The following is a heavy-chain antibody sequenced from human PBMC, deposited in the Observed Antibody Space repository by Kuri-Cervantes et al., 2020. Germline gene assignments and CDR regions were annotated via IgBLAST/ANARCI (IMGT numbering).Heavy chain of an antibody. V-gene: IGHV3-23*01. D-gene: IGHD2/OR15-2a*01. CDR1: GFTFSSNA. CDR3: AKDRVLRPDWYFDL. CDR2: ISGSGGST. J-gene: IGHJ2*01. Sequence: GGSLRLSCAASGFTFSSNAMSWVRQAPGKGLEWVSAISGSGGSTYYADSVKGRFTISRDNSKNTLYLQMNSLRAEDTAVYYCAKDRVLRPDWYFDLWGRGTLVTVSS.